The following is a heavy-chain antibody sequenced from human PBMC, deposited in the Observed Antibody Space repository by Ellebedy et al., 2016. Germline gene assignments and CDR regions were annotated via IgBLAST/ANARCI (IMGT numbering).Heavy chain of an antibody. D-gene: IGHD3-16*01. Sequence: GGSLRLXXAASGFTFIDYAMSWVRQGPGKGLEWVSTITKTGDNTYFAESVKGRFTISRDEAKNSVYLQMNSLRAEDTAVYYCARDSSYGYFDYWGQGTLVTVSS. CDR3: ARDSSYGYFDY. V-gene: IGHV3-23*01. CDR1: GFTFIDYA. CDR2: ITKTGDNT. J-gene: IGHJ4*02.